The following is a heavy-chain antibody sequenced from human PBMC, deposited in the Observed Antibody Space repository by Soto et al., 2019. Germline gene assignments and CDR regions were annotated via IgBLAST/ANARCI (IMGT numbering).Heavy chain of an antibody. V-gene: IGHV3-9*01. CDR1: GFTFDDYA. J-gene: IGHJ3*02. D-gene: IGHD6-19*01. Sequence: PGGSLRLSCAASGFTFDDYAMHWVRQAPGKGLEWVSGISWNSGCIGYADSVKGRFTISRDNAKNSLYLQMNSLRAEDTALYYCAKDPGHAVAGTFDAFDIWGQGTMVTVSS. CDR3: AKDPGHAVAGTFDAFDI. CDR2: ISWNSGCI.